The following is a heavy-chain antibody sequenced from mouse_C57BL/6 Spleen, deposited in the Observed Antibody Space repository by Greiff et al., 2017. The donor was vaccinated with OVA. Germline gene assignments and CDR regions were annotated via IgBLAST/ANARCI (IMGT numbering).Heavy chain of an antibody. CDR3: ARSIYGGSSYGGYGYFDY. V-gene: IGHV1-61*01. Sequence: QVQLQQPGAELVRPGSSVKLSCKASGYTFTSYWMDWVKQRPGQGLEWIGNIYTSDSETHYNQKFKDKATLTVDKSSSTAYMQLSSLTSEDSAVYYWARSIYGGSSYGGYGYFDYWGQGTTLTVSS. D-gene: IGHD1-1*01. CDR2: IYTSDSET. CDR1: GYTFTSYW. J-gene: IGHJ2*01.